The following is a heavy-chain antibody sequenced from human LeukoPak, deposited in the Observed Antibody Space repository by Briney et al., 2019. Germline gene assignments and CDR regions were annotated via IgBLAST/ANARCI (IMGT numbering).Heavy chain of an antibody. D-gene: IGHD2-21*01. CDR2: IDPSDSYT. CDR1: RYSFTNYW. J-gene: IGHJ4*02. Sequence: GESLRISCKGSRYSFTNYWISLVRQMPGKGLEWMGRIDPSDSYTNYSPSFQGHVTISTDKSISTAFLQWSSLKASDTAMYYCARWVRDFDYWGQGTLVTVSS. CDR3: ARWVRDFDY. V-gene: IGHV5-10-1*01.